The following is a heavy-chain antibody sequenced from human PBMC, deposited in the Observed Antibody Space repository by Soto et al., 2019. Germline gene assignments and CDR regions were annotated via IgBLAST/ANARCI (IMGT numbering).Heavy chain of an antibody. Sequence: LSLTCTVSDGSVSSGSYYWTWIRQPPGKGLEWIGYIYSSGSTLYNPSLKSRVIISVDTSMNQFSLKLSSVTAADTAVYYCARDSLALFDSWGQGTLVTVSS. CDR1: DGSVSSGSYY. CDR3: ARDSLALFDS. CDR2: IYSSGST. D-gene: IGHD5-12*01. V-gene: IGHV4-61*01. J-gene: IGHJ4*02.